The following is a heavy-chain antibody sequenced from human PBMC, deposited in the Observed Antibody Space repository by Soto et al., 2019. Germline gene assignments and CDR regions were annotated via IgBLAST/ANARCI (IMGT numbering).Heavy chain of an antibody. Sequence: SVKVSCKASGGTFSSYTISWVRQAPGQGLEWMGRIIPILGIANYAQKFQGRVTITADKSTSTAYMELSSLRSEDTAVYYCARLGNYYDSSGYYVEFDYWGQGTLVTVSS. CDR2: IIPILGIA. D-gene: IGHD3-22*01. CDR1: GGTFSSYT. CDR3: ARLGNYYDSSGYYVEFDY. V-gene: IGHV1-69*02. J-gene: IGHJ4*02.